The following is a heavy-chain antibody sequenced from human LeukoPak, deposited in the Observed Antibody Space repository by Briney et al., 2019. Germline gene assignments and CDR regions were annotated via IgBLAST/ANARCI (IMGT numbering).Heavy chain of an antibody. Sequence: GGSLRLSCAASGFTFSSYAMHWVRQAPGKGLEWVAVISYDGSNKYYADSVKGRFTISRDSSKNTLYLQMNSLRAEDTAVYYCARDLEVRGVLGYYGMDVWGKGTTVTVSS. CDR1: GFTFSSYA. V-gene: IGHV3-30*04. CDR2: ISYDGSNK. J-gene: IGHJ6*04. D-gene: IGHD3-10*01. CDR3: ARDLEVRGVLGYYGMDV.